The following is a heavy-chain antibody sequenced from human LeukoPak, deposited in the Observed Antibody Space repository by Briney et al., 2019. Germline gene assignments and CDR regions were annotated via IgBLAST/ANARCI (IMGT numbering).Heavy chain of an antibody. CDR1: RFTFSSHA. Sequence: GRPLKLSSPASRFTFSSHAMTRVRQAPGKGLQWPSAITGTGGSTYYADSVKGRFTISRDNSKNTLYLQMNSLRAEDTAVYYCAKGDSYYDSSGYYGGFDYWGQGTLVTVSS. V-gene: IGHV3-23*01. CDR2: ITGTGGST. D-gene: IGHD3-22*01. CDR3: AKGDSYYDSSGYYGGFDY. J-gene: IGHJ4*02.